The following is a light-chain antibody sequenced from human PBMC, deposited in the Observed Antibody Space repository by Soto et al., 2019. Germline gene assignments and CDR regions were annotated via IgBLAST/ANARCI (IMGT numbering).Light chain of an antibody. CDR1: QSVSSSY. J-gene: IGKJ5*01. Sequence: IVLTQSPGTLSLSPGERSTLSCRASQSVSSSYLAWYQQKPGQAPRLLIYGASSRATGIPDRFSGSGSGTDFTLTISRLEPEDFAVYYCQKYGSSPINFGQGTRLEIK. V-gene: IGKV3-20*01. CDR2: GAS. CDR3: QKYGSSPIN.